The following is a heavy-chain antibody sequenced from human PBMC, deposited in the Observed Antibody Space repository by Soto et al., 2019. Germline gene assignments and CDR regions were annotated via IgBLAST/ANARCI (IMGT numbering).Heavy chain of an antibody. Sequence: QVQLVQSGADVKKPGASVKVSCKASGYTFAGYYMHWVRQAPGQGLEWMGWINPNSGGTNYAQKFQGRVTMTRDTSISTAYMEVNRLISDDTAVYYCARGPYSGSSTSVTYYSAMDVWGQGTTVTVSS. V-gene: IGHV1-2*02. J-gene: IGHJ6*02. D-gene: IGHD1-26*01. CDR2: INPNSGGT. CDR3: ARGPYSGSSTSVTYYSAMDV. CDR1: GYTFAGYY.